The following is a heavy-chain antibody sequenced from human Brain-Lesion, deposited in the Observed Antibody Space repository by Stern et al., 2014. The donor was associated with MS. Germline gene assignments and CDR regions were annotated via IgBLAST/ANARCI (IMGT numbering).Heavy chain of an antibody. CDR1: GYIFTGYY. J-gene: IGHJ6*02. V-gene: IGHV1-2*02. CDR2: INPNTGGT. D-gene: IGHD3-3*01. CDR3: ARDQRGITIFGVVTDYYYLGMDV. Sequence: VQLVQSGAEVKKPGASVKVSCKTSGYIFTGYYIHWVRQAPGQGLEWMAWINPNTGGTKYAQKLQGRVTMSRDTSISTAYVELRSLTSDDTAVYYCARDQRGITIFGVVTDYYYLGMDVWGQGTTVTVSS.